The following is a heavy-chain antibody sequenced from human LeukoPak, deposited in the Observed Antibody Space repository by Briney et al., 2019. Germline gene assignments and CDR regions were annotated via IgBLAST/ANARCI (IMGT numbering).Heavy chain of an antibody. CDR1: GFTFSSYA. J-gene: IGHJ4*02. CDR2: ISGSGGST. V-gene: IGHV3-23*01. CDR3: AKDKNPFHYVWGSYPDDY. Sequence: PGGSLRLSCAASGFTFSSYAMGWVRQAPGKGLEWVSVISGSGGSTYYADSVKGRFTISRDNSKNTLYLQMNSLRAEDTAVYYCAKDKNPFHYVWGSYPDDYWGQGTLVTVSS. D-gene: IGHD3-16*02.